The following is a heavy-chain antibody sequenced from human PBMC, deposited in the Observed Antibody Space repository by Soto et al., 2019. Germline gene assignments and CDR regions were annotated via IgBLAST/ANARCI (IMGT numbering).Heavy chain of an antibody. CDR2: INSDGSST. CDR3: ARDHEYSSSSYYYYGMDV. Sequence: PGGSLRLSCAASGFTFSSYWMHWVRQAPGKGLVWVSRINSDGSSTSYADSVKGRFTISGDNAKNTLYLQMNSLRAEDTAVYYCARDHEYSSSSYYYYGMDVWGQGTTVTVSS. CDR1: GFTFSSYW. V-gene: IGHV3-74*01. D-gene: IGHD6-6*01. J-gene: IGHJ6*02.